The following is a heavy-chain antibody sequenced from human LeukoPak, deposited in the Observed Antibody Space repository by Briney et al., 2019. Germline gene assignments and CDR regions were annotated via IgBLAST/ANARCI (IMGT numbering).Heavy chain of an antibody. J-gene: IGHJ6*02. CDR3: ARGITTVFSNYYYYFGMDV. CDR1: GGSFSGYY. CDR2: INHSGST. Sequence: PSETLSLTCAVYGGSFSGYYWSWIRQPPGKGLEWIGEINHSGSTNYNPSLKSRVTISVDTSKNQFSLNLNSVTAADTAVYYCARGITTVFSNYYYYFGMDVWGQGTTVTVSS. D-gene: IGHD1-1*01. V-gene: IGHV4-34*01.